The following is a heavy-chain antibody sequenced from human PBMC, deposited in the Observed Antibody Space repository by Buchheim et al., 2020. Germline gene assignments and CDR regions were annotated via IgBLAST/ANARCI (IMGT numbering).Heavy chain of an antibody. Sequence: QVQLQQWGAGLLKPSETLSLTCAVYGGSFSGYYWSWIRQPPGKGLEWIGEINHSGSTNYNPSLKSRVTISVDTSKNQFSLKLSSVTAADTAVYYCARVLRGYSYGYYYYYGMDVWGQGTT. CDR3: ARVLRGYSYGYYYYYGMDV. J-gene: IGHJ6*02. D-gene: IGHD5-18*01. V-gene: IGHV4-34*01. CDR1: GGSFSGYY. CDR2: INHSGST.